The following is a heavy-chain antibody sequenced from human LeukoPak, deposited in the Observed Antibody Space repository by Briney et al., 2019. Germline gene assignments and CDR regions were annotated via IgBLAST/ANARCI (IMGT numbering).Heavy chain of an antibody. V-gene: IGHV3-30*03. CDR2: ISYDGSKK. D-gene: IGHD3-9*01. Sequence: GGSLRLSCAASEFTFSTYGMHWVRQAPGKGLEWVAVISYDGSKKYHADSVKGRFTISRDNSKNTLYLQMNSLRPEDTGVYYCARPGSTGCYNYWGQGTLVTVSS. CDR3: ARPGSTGCYNY. J-gene: IGHJ4*02. CDR1: EFTFSTYG.